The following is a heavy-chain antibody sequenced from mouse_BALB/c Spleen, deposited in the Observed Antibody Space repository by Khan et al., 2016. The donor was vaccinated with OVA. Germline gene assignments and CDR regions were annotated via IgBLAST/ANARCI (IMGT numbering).Heavy chain of an antibody. V-gene: IGHV3-2*02. CDR3: ARSHYYSYGDALDY. J-gene: IGHJ4*01. CDR2: ISSTGST. Sequence: EVELVESGPGLVKPSQSLSLTCTVTGYSITSDYAWNWIRQFPGNKLEWMGYISSTGSTSYNPSIKSRISITRDTSKNQFFLQLKSVTTENTATYYCARSHYYSYGDALDYWGRGTSVTVSS. CDR1: GYSITSDYA. D-gene: IGHD2-12*01.